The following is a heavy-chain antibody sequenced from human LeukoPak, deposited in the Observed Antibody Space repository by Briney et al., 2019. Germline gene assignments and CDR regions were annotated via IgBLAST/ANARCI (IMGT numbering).Heavy chain of an antibody. J-gene: IGHJ4*02. CDR3: ARSYRGRRFDY. D-gene: IGHD2-21*01. V-gene: IGHV1-2*02. CDR2: INPSSGGT. Sequence: ASVKVSCKASGYTFTGYSVHWVRQAPGQGLEWMGWINPSSGGTNYAQKFQGRVTMTRDTSISTAYLELSRLRSDDTAVYYCARSYRGRRFDYWGRGTLVTVSS. CDR1: GYTFTGYS.